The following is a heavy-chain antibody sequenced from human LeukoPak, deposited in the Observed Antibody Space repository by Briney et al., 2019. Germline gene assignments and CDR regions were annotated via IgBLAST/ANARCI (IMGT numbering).Heavy chain of an antibody. Sequence: SETLSLTCAVYGGSFSGYYWSWIRQPPGKGLEWIGEINHSGSTNYNPSLKSRVTISVDTSKNQFSLKLSSVTAADTAVYYCARVGGGIAARRVGIFDYWGRGTLVTVSS. CDR3: ARVGGGIAARRVGIFDY. V-gene: IGHV4-34*01. D-gene: IGHD6-6*01. CDR2: INHSGST. J-gene: IGHJ4*02. CDR1: GGSFSGYY.